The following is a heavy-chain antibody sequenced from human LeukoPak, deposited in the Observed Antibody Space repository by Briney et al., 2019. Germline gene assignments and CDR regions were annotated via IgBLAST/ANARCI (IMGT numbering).Heavy chain of an antibody. J-gene: IGHJ6*03. D-gene: IGHD2/OR15-2a*01. CDR3: ARADTSEYYMDV. CDR1: GFTVSRYS. CDR2: IRSSTTYT. V-gene: IGHV3-21*01. Sequence: PGGSLRLSCAASGFTVSRYSMNWVRQAPGKGLEWVAFIRSSTTYTYYADSVKGRVTFSRDNDRNSLYLQMDSLRAEDTAVYYCARADTSEYYMDVWGNGTTVIVSS.